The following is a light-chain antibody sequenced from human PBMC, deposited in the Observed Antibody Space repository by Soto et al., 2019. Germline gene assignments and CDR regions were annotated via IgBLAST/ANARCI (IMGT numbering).Light chain of an antibody. CDR2: DDS. CDR1: NIGSKS. J-gene: IGLJ2*01. V-gene: IGLV3-21*04. CDR3: QLWDTSTDHAA. Sequence: SYELTQPPSVSVAPGKTARMTCGGNNIGSKSVHWYQQKPGQAPVLVIYDDSERPSGIPERFSGSNSGNTATLTINRVEAGDEADYYCQLWDTSTDHAAFGGGTKLTVL.